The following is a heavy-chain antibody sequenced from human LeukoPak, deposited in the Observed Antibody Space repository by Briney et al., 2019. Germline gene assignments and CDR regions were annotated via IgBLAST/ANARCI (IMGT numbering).Heavy chain of an antibody. D-gene: IGHD3-16*02. CDR2: IHHSGST. V-gene: IGHV4-34*01. CDR1: GGSFSGYY. J-gene: IGHJ5*02. Sequence: PSETLSLTCAVYGGSFSGYYWSWIRQPPGKGLEWMEEIHHSGSTNYNPSLKSRATITVDPYKNQFSQKLSSVAAATTAVYYCARDRGLYYDYIWGSYRYTRTFDPWGQGTLATVSS. CDR3: ARDRGLYYDYIWGSYRYTRTFDP.